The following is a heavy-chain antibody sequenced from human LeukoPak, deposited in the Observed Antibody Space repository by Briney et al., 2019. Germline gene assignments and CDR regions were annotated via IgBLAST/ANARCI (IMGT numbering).Heavy chain of an antibody. V-gene: IGHV3-30*18. CDR3: AKDMNSWRDGSGLGDYFDY. Sequence: GRSLRLSCAASGFTFRSYGMHWVRQAPGKGLEWVAVISYDGSNKYYADSVKGRFTISRDNSKNTLYLQMNSLRADDTAVYYCAKDMNSWRDGSGLGDYFDYWGQGTLVTVSS. CDR1: GFTFRSYG. CDR2: ISYDGSNK. D-gene: IGHD6-19*01. J-gene: IGHJ4*02.